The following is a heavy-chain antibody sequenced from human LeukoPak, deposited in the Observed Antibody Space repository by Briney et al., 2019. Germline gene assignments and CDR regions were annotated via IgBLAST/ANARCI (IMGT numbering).Heavy chain of an antibody. CDR2: ISSDGSSI. D-gene: IGHD1-14*01. V-gene: IGHV3-74*01. Sequence: SGGSLRLSCAASGFTFSSHRMYWVRQAPGKGLVWVSRISSDGSSIAYTDSVRGRFTISRDNSKNTLYLQMNSLRTEDTGVYFCVRDAGGYWGQGTLVTVSS. J-gene: IGHJ4*02. CDR1: GFTFSSHR. CDR3: VRDAGGY.